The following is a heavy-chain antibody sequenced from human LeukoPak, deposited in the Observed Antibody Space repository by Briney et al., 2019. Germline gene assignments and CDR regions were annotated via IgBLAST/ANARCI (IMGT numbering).Heavy chain of an antibody. Sequence: SETLSLTCTLSGGSISTYYWNWIRQPPGKGLEWIGYIYHSGSTNYNPSLKSRVTISVDTSKNQFSLKLSSVTAADTAVYYRARGGGYASPIGYWGQGALVTVSS. CDR1: GGSISTYY. J-gene: IGHJ4*02. CDR3: ARGGGYASPIGY. CDR2: IYHSGST. V-gene: IGHV4-59*01. D-gene: IGHD5-12*01.